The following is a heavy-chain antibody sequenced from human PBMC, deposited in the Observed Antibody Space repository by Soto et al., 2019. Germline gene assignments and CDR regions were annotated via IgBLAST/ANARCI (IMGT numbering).Heavy chain of an antibody. V-gene: IGHV1-3*05. D-gene: IGHD2-21*02. CDR2: INAGNGNT. CDR3: ARIIVVVTALDY. J-gene: IGHJ4*02. Sequence: QVQLVQSGSDEKKPGASVKVSCKASGYTFTSSAMHWVRQAPGQRLEWMGWINAGNGNTKSSQKFQGRVTITRDTSASTAYMERSSLRSEDTAVYYCARIIVVVTALDYWGQGTLVTVSS. CDR1: GYTFTSSA.